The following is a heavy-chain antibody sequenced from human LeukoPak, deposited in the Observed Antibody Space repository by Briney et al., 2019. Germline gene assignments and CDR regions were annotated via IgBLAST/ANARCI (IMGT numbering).Heavy chain of an antibody. J-gene: IGHJ3*02. Sequence: ASVKVSCKASGYTFTGYYMRWVRQAPGQGLEWMGWTNPISGGTNFAQKFQGRVTMTRDTSISTAYMELSRLRSDDTAVYYCARSVAATDDAFDIWGQGTLVTVSS. CDR3: ARSVAATDDAFDI. D-gene: IGHD6-19*01. CDR1: GYTFTGYY. V-gene: IGHV1-2*02. CDR2: TNPISGGT.